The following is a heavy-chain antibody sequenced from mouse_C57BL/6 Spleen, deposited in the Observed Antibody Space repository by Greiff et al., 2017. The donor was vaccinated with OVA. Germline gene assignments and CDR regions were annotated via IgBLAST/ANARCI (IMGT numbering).Heavy chain of an antibody. CDR2: INYDGSST. J-gene: IGHJ4*01. CDR3: ARERYYGSSYYAMDY. CDR1: GFTFSDYY. D-gene: IGHD1-1*01. V-gene: IGHV5-16*01. Sequence: EVQLVESEGGLVQPGSSMKLSCTASGFTFSDYYMAWVRQVPEKGLEWVANINYDGSSTYYLDSLKSRFIISRDNAKNILYLQMSSLKSEDTATYYCARERYYGSSYYAMDYWGQGTSVTVSS.